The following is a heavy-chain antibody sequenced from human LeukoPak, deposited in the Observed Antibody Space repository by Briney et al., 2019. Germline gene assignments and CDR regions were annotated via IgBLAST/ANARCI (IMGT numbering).Heavy chain of an antibody. CDR1: GGSISRYY. J-gene: IGHJ4*02. D-gene: IGHD3-3*01. CDR3: ARVPYDFWSGYSTDY. CDR2: ISHSGST. V-gene: IGHV4-59*01. Sequence: SETLSLTCSVSGGSISRYYWSWIRQPPGKGLEWIGYISHSGSTNYNPSLKSRVAISVDTSKNQFSVKLSSVTAADTAVYYCARVPYDFWSGYSTDYWGQGTLVTVSS.